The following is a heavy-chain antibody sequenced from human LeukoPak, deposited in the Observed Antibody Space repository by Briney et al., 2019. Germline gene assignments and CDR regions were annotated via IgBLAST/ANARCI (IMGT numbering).Heavy chain of an antibody. CDR2: IYYSRST. V-gene: IGHV4-59*08. J-gene: IGHJ2*01. D-gene: IGHD3-10*01. CDR1: GGSISSYY. Sequence: SETLSLTCTVSGGSISSYYWSWIRQPPGKGLEWIGYIYYSRSTNYNPSLQSRVTISVDTSKNQFSLKLSSVTAADTAVYYCARQWFGESPFRYFDLWGRGTLVTVSS. CDR3: ARQWFGESPFRYFDL.